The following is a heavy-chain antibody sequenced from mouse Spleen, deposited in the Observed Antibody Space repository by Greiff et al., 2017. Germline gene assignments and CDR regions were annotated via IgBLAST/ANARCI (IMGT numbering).Heavy chain of an antibody. CDR1: GFTFSSYA. D-gene: IGHD1-1*01. CDR3: ARSDYGSSYWYFDV. V-gene: IGHV5-9-1*01. J-gene: IGHJ1*01. CDR2: ISSGGSYT. Sequence: DVKLVESGGGLVKPGGSLKLSCAASGFTFSSYAMSWVRQTPEKRLEWVATISSGGSYTYYPDSVKGRFTISRDNAKNTLYLQMSSLRSEDTAMYYCARSDYGSSYWYFDVWGAGTTVTVSS.